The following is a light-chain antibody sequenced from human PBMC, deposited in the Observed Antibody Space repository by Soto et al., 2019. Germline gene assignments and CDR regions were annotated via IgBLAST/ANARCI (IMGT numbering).Light chain of an antibody. CDR1: SCNIGGYNY. J-gene: IGLJ2*01. V-gene: IGLV2-14*01. CDR3: SSYTTNITPVV. CDR2: EVT. Sequence: QSVLTQPASVSGSPGQSITISCTGTSCNIGGYNYVSWYQQPPGTAPKLLISEVTNRPSGVSHRFSGSKSGNTASLTISGLQADDEAYYYCSSYTTNITPVVFGGGTKVTVL.